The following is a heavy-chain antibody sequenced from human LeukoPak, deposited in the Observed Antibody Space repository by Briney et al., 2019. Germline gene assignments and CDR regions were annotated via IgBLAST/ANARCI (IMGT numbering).Heavy chain of an antibody. D-gene: IGHD1-1*01. Sequence: GGSLRLSCVGSGFTFSSDWMSWVRQAPGKGLEWVANIKQDESEKHYVDSVKGRFIVSRDNAKNSLYLQMNSLRVEDTAVYYCANFPHLEPTYLDSWGQGILVSVSS. CDR3: ANFPHLEPTYLDS. CDR2: IKQDESEK. V-gene: IGHV3-7*01. CDR1: GFTFSSDW. J-gene: IGHJ4*02.